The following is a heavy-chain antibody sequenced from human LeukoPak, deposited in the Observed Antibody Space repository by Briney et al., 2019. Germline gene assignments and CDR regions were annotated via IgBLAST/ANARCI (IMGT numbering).Heavy chain of an antibody. V-gene: IGHV1-2*02. CDR3: ARAMVRGKNWFDP. CDR1: GYTFTSYD. D-gene: IGHD3-10*01. J-gene: IGHJ5*02. CDR2: MNPNSGGT. Sequence: ASVKVSCKASGYTFTSYDINWVRQATGQGLEWMGWMNPNSGGTNYAQKFQGRVTMTRDTSISTAYMELSRLRSDDTAVYYCARAMVRGKNWFDPWGQGTLVTVSS.